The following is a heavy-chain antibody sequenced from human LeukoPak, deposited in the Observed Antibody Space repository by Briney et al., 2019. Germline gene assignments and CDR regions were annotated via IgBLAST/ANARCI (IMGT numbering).Heavy chain of an antibody. D-gene: IGHD3-16*01. CDR1: GGSITSYY. J-gene: IGHJ4*02. V-gene: IGHV4-59*01. CDR2: IYYSGST. CDR3: ARGWARQAFDY. Sequence: SETLSLTCTVSGGSITSYYWSWIRQPPGKGLEWIGYIYYSGSTNYNPSLERRVTISVDTSKNQFSLKLTSVTAADTAVYYCARGWARQAFDYWGQGTLVTVSS.